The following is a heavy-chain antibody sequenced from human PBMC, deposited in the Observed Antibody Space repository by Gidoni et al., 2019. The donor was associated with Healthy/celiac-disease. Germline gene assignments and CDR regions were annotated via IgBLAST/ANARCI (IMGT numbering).Heavy chain of an antibody. Sequence: HVQLQQWGAGLLKPSETLSLTCAVYGGSFSVYYWSWIRHPPGKGLEWIGEINHSGSTNYNPSLKSRVTISVDTSKNQFSLKLSSVTAADTAVYYCARTRLRYFDWLLGLDACDIWGQGTMVTVSS. CDR2: INHSGST. V-gene: IGHV4-34*01. CDR3: ARTRLRYFDWLLGLDACDI. J-gene: IGHJ3*02. CDR1: GGSFSVYY. D-gene: IGHD3-9*01.